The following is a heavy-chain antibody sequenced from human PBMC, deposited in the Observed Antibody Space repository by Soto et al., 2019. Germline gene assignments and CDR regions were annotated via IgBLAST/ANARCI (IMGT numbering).Heavy chain of an antibody. J-gene: IGHJ4*02. CDR1: GYTFTSHA. CDR3: ARGREAVERNFWYY. V-gene: IGHV1-3*01. CDR2: INPSNGQA. Sequence: QVQLVQSGAEVKKPGASVKISCKASGYTFTSHAIHWVRQAPGQRLEWMGWINPSNGQAEYSQKFQGSVAITRDTSASTAYMGLSTLTSDDSAVYFWARGREAVERNFWYYWGQGTLVAVS. D-gene: IGHD3-3*01.